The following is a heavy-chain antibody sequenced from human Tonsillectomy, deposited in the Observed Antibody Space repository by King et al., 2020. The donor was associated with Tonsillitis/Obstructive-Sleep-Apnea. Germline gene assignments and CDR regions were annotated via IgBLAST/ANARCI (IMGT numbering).Heavy chain of an antibody. D-gene: IGHD2-15*01. J-gene: IGHJ5*02. V-gene: IGHV1-2*02. CDR2: INPNSGGT. CDR1: GYTFIGYY. CDR3: AREKVVVATTNYLFDP. Sequence: HVQLVESGAEVKKPGASVKVSCKASGYTFIGYYMHWVRQAPGQGLEWMGWINPNSGGTNYAQKFQGRVTMTRDTSISTVYMELTRLRFDDTAVYYCAREKVVVATTNYLFDPWGQGTLVTVSS.